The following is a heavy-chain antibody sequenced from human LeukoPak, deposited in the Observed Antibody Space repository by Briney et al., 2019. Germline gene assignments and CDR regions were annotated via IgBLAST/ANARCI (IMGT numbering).Heavy chain of an antibody. CDR2: IGVFNGNR. CDR3: GRDWDWHVQF. D-gene: IGHD1-26*01. J-gene: IGHJ4*02. CDR1: GYTFSRYD. Sequence: ASVKVSCKTSGYTFSRYDFSWVRRAPGQGLEWIGWIGVFNGNRNYAKSVQGRITLTADTSTNTTYMELRSLTSDDTAVYFCGRDWDWHVQFWGQGTLITVSS. V-gene: IGHV1-18*01.